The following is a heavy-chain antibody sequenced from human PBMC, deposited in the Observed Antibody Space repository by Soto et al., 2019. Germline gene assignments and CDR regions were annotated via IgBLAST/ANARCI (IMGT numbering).Heavy chain of an antibody. CDR2: IIPIFGTA. J-gene: IGHJ4*02. Sequence: SVKASCKASGGTFSSYAISWVRQAPGQGLEWMGGIIPIFGTANYAQKFQGRVTITADESTSTAYMELSSLRSEDTAVYYCARGLYYYDSSGYPDYWYFDYWGQGTLVTVSS. CDR1: GGTFSSYA. V-gene: IGHV1-69*13. D-gene: IGHD3-22*01. CDR3: ARGLYYYDSSGYPDYWYFDY.